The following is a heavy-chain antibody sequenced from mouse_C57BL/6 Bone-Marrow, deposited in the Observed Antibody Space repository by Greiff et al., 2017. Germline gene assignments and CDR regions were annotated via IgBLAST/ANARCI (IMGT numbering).Heavy chain of an antibody. CDR3: ARDYGMDQAWFAY. Sequence: EVQLQQSGPELVKPGASVKISCKASGYSFTGYYMNWVKQSPEKSLEWIGEINPSTGGTTYNQKFKAKATLTVDKSSSTAYMQLKSLTSEDSAVYYCARDYGMDQAWFAYWGQGTLVTVSA. J-gene: IGHJ3*01. V-gene: IGHV1-42*01. CDR1: GYSFTGYY. CDR2: INPSTGGT. D-gene: IGHD1-1*01.